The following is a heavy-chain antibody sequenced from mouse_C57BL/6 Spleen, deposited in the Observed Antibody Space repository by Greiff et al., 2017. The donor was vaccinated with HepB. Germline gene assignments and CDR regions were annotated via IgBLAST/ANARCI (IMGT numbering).Heavy chain of an antibody. CDR1: GYTFTDYE. V-gene: IGHV1-15*01. D-gene: IGHD1-1*01. J-gene: IGHJ2*01. Sequence: QVQLKESGAELVRPGASVTLSCKASGYTFTDYEMHWVKQTPVHGLEWIGAIDPETGGTAYNQKFKGKAILTADKSSSTAYMELRSLTSEDSAVYYCTRWTTVEYYWGQGTTLTVSS. CDR3: TRWTTVEYY. CDR2: IDPETGGT.